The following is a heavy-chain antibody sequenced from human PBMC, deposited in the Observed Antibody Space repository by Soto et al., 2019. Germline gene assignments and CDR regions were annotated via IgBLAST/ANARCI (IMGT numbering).Heavy chain of an antibody. Sequence: SPTLSLTCAISGDSVSSNTAAWNWIRQSPSRGLEWLGRTYYRSKWYYDYAVFVRSRITINPDTSKNQFSLQLNSVTPEDTAVYYCARDPPYSNSIFDYWGQGTLVTVSS. D-gene: IGHD6-13*01. CDR1: GDSVSSNTAA. CDR3: ARDPPYSNSIFDY. V-gene: IGHV6-1*01. CDR2: TYYRSKWYY. J-gene: IGHJ4*02.